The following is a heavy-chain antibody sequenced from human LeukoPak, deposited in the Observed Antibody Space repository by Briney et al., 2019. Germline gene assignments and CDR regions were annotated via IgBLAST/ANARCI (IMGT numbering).Heavy chain of an antibody. D-gene: IGHD2-8*01. CDR3: AREGSIVPHQDLDY. J-gene: IGHJ4*02. V-gene: IGHV3-48*03. Sequence: GGSLRLSCAASGFTFSSYEMDWVRQAPGKGLEWVSYISSNGSPIFYADSVKGRFTISRDNAKNSLYLQMNSLRAEDTAVYYCAREGSIVPHQDLDYWGQGTLVTVSS. CDR2: ISSNGSPI. CDR1: GFTFSSYE.